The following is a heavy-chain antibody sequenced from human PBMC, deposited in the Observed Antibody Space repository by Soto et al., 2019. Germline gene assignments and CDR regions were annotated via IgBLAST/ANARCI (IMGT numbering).Heavy chain of an antibody. CDR3: TRAGCYYTRSCWYCRSLDV. CDR1: GFTFNNFG. J-gene: IGHJ6*04. D-gene: IGHD3-22*01. V-gene: IGHV3-23*01. Sequence: EVQLLESGGGLVQPGGSLRLSCAASGFTFNNFGFNWVRQVPGRGLEWVSTVTVTGETTYYADSVRGRFTISRDNSGSTLFLQMNGLRAEDTAVYYCTRAGCYYTRSCWYCRSLDVWGKGTTVTVSS. CDR2: VTVTGETT.